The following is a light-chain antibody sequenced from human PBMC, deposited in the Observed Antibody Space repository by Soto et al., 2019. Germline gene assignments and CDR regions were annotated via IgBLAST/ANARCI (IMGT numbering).Light chain of an antibody. J-gene: IGKJ4*01. CDR1: QSISTW. CDR3: HQYNSYPLT. Sequence: DIQMTQSPSTLSASVGDRVTITCRASQSISTWLAWYQQKPGKAPKVLIYTASSLQSGVPSRFSGGGSGTEFRLTISSLQPDDFATYYCHQYNSYPLTFGGGTKVEIK. CDR2: TAS. V-gene: IGKV1-5*03.